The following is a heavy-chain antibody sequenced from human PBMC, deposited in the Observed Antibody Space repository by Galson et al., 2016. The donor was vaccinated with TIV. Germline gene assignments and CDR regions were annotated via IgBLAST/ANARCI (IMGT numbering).Heavy chain of an antibody. V-gene: IGHV3-7*04. J-gene: IGHJ5*02. D-gene: IGHD6-19*01. CDR3: AGGGGWLITS. Sequence: SLRLSCATSGFTFSDNEMDWVRQAPGKGLQWVANIKQDGIQTNYLDSVKGRFTISRDNAKNSVYLQMNSLRADDTAVYYCAGGGGWLITSWGQGTLVAVSS. CDR2: IKQDGIQT. CDR1: GFTFSDNE.